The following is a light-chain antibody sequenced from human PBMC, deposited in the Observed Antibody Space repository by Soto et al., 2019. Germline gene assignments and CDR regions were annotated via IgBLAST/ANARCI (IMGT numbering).Light chain of an antibody. V-gene: IGLV1-44*01. CDR3: AAWDDSLNGLV. CDR1: SSNIGPNA. CDR2: TNN. J-gene: IGLJ1*01. Sequence: QSVLTQPPSASGTPGQKVTISCSGSSSNIGPNAVNWYQQLPVTAPKLLLYTNNQRPSGVSDRFSGSKSVTSASLAISGLQSDDEADYHCAAWDDSLNGLVFGTGTKLTVL.